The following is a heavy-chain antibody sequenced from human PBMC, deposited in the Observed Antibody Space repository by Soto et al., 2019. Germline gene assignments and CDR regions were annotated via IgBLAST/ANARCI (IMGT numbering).Heavy chain of an antibody. CDR3: ASDLPTWGVVVVAATLGGKEKFDY. V-gene: IGHV3-30*03. J-gene: IGHJ4*02. CDR1: GFTFSSYG. Sequence: GGSLRLSCAASGFTFSSYGMHWVRQAPGKGLEWVAVISYDGSNKYYADSVKGRFTISRDNSKNTLYLQMNSLRAEDTAVYYCASDLPTWGVVVVAATLGGKEKFDYWGQGTLVTVSS. D-gene: IGHD2-15*01. CDR2: ISYDGSNK.